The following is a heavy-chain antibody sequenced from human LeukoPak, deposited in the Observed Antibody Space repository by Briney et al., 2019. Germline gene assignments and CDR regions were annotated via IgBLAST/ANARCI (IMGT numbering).Heavy chain of an antibody. CDR3: DYRGE. J-gene: IGHJ4*02. V-gene: IGHV3-7*05. Sequence: PGGSLRLSCVASAFTFSSSWMNWVRQAPGKGLEWVANINEDGSKKSYVDSVKGRFTISRDNAKNSLYLQMNSLRAEDAAVYYCDYRGEWGQGILVTVSS. CDR2: INEDGSKK. CDR1: AFTFSSSW. D-gene: IGHD3-10*01.